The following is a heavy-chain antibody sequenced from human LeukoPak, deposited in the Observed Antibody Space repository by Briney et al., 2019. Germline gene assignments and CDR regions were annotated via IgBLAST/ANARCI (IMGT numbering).Heavy chain of an antibody. J-gene: IGHJ5*02. CDR3: ARQAVEKQLDPNWFDP. CDR2: IYPGDSDT. CDR1: GYSFTSYW. D-gene: IGHD6-13*01. Sequence: GESLKISCKGSGYSFTSYWIGWVRQMPGKGLEWMGIIYPGDSDTRYSPSFQGQVTISADKSISTAYLQWSSLKASDTAMYYCARQAVEKQLDPNWFDPWGQGTLVTVSS. V-gene: IGHV5-51*01.